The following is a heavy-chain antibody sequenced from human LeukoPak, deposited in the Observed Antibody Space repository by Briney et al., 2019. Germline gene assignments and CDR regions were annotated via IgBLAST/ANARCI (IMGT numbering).Heavy chain of an antibody. CDR3: ARDRGYCSGGSCEDY. CDR1: GGSISSGSYY. CDR2: IYTSGGT. D-gene: IGHD2-15*01. Sequence: PSETLSLTCTVSGGSISSGSYYWSWIRQPAGKGLEWIGRIYTSGGTNYNPSLKSRVTISVDTSKNQFSLKLSSVTAADTAVYYCARDRGYCSGGSCEDYWGQGTLVTVSS. V-gene: IGHV4-61*02. J-gene: IGHJ4*02.